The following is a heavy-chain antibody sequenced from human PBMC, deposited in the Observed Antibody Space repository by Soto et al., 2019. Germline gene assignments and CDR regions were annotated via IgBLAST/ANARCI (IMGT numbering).Heavy chain of an antibody. Sequence: GGSLRLSCAASGVTFSNARVNWVRPAPGKGLEWVGRIKSKTDGGTTDYAAPVKGRFTISRDDSKNTLYLQMNSLKTEDTAVYYCTTDGLELRSWYGMDVWGQGTTVTVSS. CDR1: GVTFSNAR. CDR2: IKSKTDGGTT. D-gene: IGHD1-7*01. J-gene: IGHJ6*02. V-gene: IGHV3-15*07. CDR3: TTDGLELRSWYGMDV.